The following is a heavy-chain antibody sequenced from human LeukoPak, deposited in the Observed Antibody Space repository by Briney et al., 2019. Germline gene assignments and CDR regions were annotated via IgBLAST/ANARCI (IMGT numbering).Heavy chain of an antibody. V-gene: IGHV1-2*06. CDR3: ARGYGDFNYFDY. Sequence: ASVKVSCKASGYTFTGYYMHWVRQAPGQGLEWMGRINPNSGGTNYPQKFQGRVTMTRDTSISTAYMELSRLRSDDTAVYYCARGYGDFNYFDYWGQGTLVTVSS. D-gene: IGHD4-17*01. CDR1: GYTFTGYY. CDR2: INPNSGGT. J-gene: IGHJ4*02.